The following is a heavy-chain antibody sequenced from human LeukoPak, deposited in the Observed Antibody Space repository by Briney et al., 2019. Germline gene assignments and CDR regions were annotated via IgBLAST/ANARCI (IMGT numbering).Heavy chain of an antibody. Sequence: GESLKISCKGSGYGFTSYWISWVRQMPGEGLGWMGRIDPSDSYTNYSPSFQGHVTISADKSISTAYLQWSSLKASDTAMYYCARPSYDILTGYPNGMDVWGKGTTVTVSS. J-gene: IGHJ6*04. CDR2: IDPSDSYT. CDR1: GYGFTSYW. CDR3: ARPSYDILTGYPNGMDV. D-gene: IGHD3-9*01. V-gene: IGHV5-10-1*01.